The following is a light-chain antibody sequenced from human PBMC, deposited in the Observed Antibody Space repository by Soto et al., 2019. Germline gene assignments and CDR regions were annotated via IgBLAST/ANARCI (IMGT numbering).Light chain of an antibody. CDR1: QGIRND. CDR3: QQSYSRPRT. J-gene: IGKJ1*01. Sequence: DIQMTQSPSSLSASVGDRVTITCRASQGIRNDLGWYQQKPGKAPNLLSGVPSRFRGSGSGTNFTLTISSLQPEDFATYFCQQSYSRPRTFGEGTKVDIK. V-gene: IGKV1-39*01.